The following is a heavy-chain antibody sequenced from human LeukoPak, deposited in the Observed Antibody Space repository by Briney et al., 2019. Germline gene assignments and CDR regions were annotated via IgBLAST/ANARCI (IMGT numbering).Heavy chain of an antibody. J-gene: IGHJ4*02. V-gene: IGHV1-2*02. CDR1: GYTFTDYY. CDR2: IKPNSGGT. Sequence: ASVKVSCKASGYTFTDYYMHWVRRAPGQGLEWMGWIKPNSGGTNYAQKFQGRVTMTRDTSISTAYMELSRLRSDDTAVYYCAREELAAAFYWGQGTLVTVSS. CDR3: AREELAAAFY. D-gene: IGHD6-13*01.